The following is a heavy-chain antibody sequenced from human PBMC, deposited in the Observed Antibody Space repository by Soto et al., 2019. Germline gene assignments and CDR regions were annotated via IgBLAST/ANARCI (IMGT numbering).Heavy chain of an antibody. Sequence: GASVKVSCKAAGGTFSSYAISWVRQAPGQGLEWMGGIIPIFGTANYAQKFQGRVTITADKSTSTAYMELSSLRSEDTAVYYCARDAYFYDSRGSVYWLVFCGTGTLGTVFS. V-gene: IGHV1-69*06. CDR2: IIPIFGTA. CDR1: GGTFSSYA. CDR3: ARDAYFYDSRGSVYWLVF. D-gene: IGHD3-22*01. J-gene: IGHJ5*01.